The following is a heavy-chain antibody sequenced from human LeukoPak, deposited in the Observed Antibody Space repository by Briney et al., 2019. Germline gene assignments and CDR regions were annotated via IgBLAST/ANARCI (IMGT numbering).Heavy chain of an antibody. J-gene: IGHJ3*02. CDR1: GFTFRTYD. Sequence: GGSLRLSCAASGFTFRTYDMNWVRQAPGKGLEWVAAISGRGDNTYYVDSVKGRFTISRDNSRNTLYLHLNSLRAEDTAIHYCTRGRRGVFNDAFDIWGQGIVVTVSS. V-gene: IGHV3-23*01. D-gene: IGHD3-10*01. CDR3: TRGRRGVFNDAFDI. CDR2: ISGRGDNT.